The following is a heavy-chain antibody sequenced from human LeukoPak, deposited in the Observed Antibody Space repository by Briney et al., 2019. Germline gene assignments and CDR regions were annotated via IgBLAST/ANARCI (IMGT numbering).Heavy chain of an antibody. Sequence: PGGSLRLSCAASGFTFSSYAMSWVRQAPGKGLEWVSAISGSGGSTYYADSVKGRFTISRDNSKNTLYLQMNSLRAEDTAVYYCAKEGFDGSGSYYNAFQHWGQGTLVTVSS. J-gene: IGHJ1*01. D-gene: IGHD3-10*01. CDR1: GFTFSSYA. CDR3: AKEGFDGSGSYYNAFQH. V-gene: IGHV3-23*01. CDR2: ISGSGGST.